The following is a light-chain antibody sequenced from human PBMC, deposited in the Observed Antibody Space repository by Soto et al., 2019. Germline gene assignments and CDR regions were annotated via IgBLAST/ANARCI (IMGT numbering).Light chain of an antibody. J-gene: IGKJ3*01. V-gene: IGKV2-28*01. Sequence: DIVMTQSPLSLPVTPGEPASISCTSSQSLLHSNGYNYLDWYLQWPGQSSQLLIYLGSIRASGVPDRFGGSGSGTNFTLIISRMEAEDVGVYYCMQRLQSTQFTFGPGTRVDIK. CDR2: LGS. CDR1: QSLLHSNGYNY. CDR3: MQRLQSTQFT.